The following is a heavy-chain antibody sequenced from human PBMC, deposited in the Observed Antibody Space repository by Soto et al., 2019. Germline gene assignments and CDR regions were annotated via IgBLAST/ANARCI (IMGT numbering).Heavy chain of an antibody. Sequence: PSETLSLTCSVSRGSISSYYWSWVRQPPGKGLEWIGFIHRTGSTKYNPSLESRVTISVDTSQNQLSLRLSSVTAADTAVYYCARESEGSGKNNWFDPWGQGLLVTVSS. CDR2: IHRTGST. J-gene: IGHJ5*02. CDR3: ARESEGSGKNNWFDP. CDR1: RGSISSYY. D-gene: IGHD3-10*01. V-gene: IGHV4-59*01.